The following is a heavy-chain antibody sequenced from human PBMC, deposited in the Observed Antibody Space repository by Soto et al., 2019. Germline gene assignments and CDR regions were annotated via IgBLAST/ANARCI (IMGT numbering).Heavy chain of an antibody. V-gene: IGHV4-59*08. J-gene: IGHJ4*02. Sequence: QVQLEASGPGLVKPSETLSLTCTVSGGSISRYYWSWIRQSPGKGLEWIGYIYHTGTTYYETSPKGRVTVSVDTSKKQVSLRLRSVTAADTGMCYWARLSAGHGDLHDFWGQGTGVSVSS. D-gene: IGHD2-21*02. CDR1: GGSISRYY. CDR2: IYHTGTT. CDR3: ARLSAGHGDLHDF.